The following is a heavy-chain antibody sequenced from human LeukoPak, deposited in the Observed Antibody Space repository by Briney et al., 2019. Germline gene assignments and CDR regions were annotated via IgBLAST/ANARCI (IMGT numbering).Heavy chain of an antibody. J-gene: IGHJ4*02. D-gene: IGHD3-22*01. CDR2: MSHDGTNK. V-gene: IGHV3-30-3*01. CDR1: GFTFSGYA. Sequence: PGGSLRLSCATSGFTFSGYAMHWVRQAPGKGLEWVAVMSHDGTNKYYADSVKGRFTISRDNSKNTLYLQMDSLRTEDTAVYYCARHRGPSLHSSGYFDYWGQGTLVTVSS. CDR3: ARHRGPSLHSSGYFDY.